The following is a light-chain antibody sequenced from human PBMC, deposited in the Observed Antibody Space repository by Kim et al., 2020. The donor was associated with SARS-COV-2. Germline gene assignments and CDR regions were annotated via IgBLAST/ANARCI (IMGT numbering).Light chain of an antibody. CDR3: QQYNNWPPLT. CDR2: GAS. CDR1: QSVSRN. Sequence: EIVMTQSPATLSVSPGERATLSCRASQSVSRNLAWYQQKPGQDPRLLIYGASTRATGIPARFSGSGSGTEFTLTISSLQSEDFAVFYCQQYNNWPPLTFGGGTKVDIK. J-gene: IGKJ4*01. V-gene: IGKV3-15*01.